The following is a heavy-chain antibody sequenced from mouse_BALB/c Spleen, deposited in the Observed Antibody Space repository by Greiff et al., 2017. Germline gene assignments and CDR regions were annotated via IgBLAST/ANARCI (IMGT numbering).Heavy chain of an antibody. D-gene: IGHD3-3*01. CDR1: GFTFSDYG. CDR3: ARVLGGYAMDY. J-gene: IGHJ4*01. CDR2: ISNLAYSI. V-gene: IGHV5-15*02. Sequence: EVQLVESGGGLVQPGGSRKLSCAASGFTFSDYGMAWVRQAPGKGPEWVAFISNLAYSIYYADTVTGRFTISRENAKNTLYLEMSSLRSEDTAMYYCARVLGGYAMDYWGQGTSVTVSS.